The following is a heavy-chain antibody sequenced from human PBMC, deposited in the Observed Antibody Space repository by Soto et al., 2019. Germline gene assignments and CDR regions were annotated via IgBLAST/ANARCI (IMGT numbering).Heavy chain of an antibody. Sequence: EVQLVESGGGLVQPGGSLRLSCAASGFTFSSYWMHWVRQAPGKGLVWVSRINSDGSSTDYADSVKGRFTISRDNAKNTLYLQMHSLSAEDTAVYYCARASGTYADYWGQGTLVTVSS. CDR1: GFTFSSYW. V-gene: IGHV3-74*01. CDR3: ARASGTYADY. J-gene: IGHJ4*02. D-gene: IGHD1-26*01. CDR2: INSDGSST.